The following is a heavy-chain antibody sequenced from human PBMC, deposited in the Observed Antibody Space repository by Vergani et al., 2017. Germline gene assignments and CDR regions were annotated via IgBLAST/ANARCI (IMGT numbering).Heavy chain of an antibody. J-gene: IGHJ4*02. V-gene: IGHV3-23*01. CDR2: ISGSGGST. Sequence: EVQLLESGGGLVQPGGSLRLSCAASGFTFSSYAMSWVRQAPGKGLEWVSAISGSGGSTYYADSVKGRFTISRDNSKNTLYLQMNSLRAEDTAVYYCAKDGPAYYDSSGYYFDYWGQGTLVTVSS. CDR3: AKDGPAYYDSSGYYFDY. CDR1: GFTFSSYA. D-gene: IGHD3-22*01.